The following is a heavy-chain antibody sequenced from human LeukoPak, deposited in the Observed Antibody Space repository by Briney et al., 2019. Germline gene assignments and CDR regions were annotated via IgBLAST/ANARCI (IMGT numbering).Heavy chain of an antibody. J-gene: IGHJ4*02. V-gene: IGHV4-30-4*01. CDR3: ARVSGGLARAFDY. CDR1: GGSISSGDYY. D-gene: IGHD3/OR15-3a*01. Sequence: SETLSLTCTVSGGSISSGDYYWSWIRQPPGKGLEWIGYIYYSGSTYYNPSLKSRVNISVDTSKNQFSLKLSSVTAADTAVYYCARVSGGLARAFDYWGQGTLVTVSS. CDR2: IYYSGST.